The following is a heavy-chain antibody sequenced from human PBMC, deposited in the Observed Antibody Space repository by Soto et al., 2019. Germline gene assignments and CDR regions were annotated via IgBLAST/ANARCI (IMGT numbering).Heavy chain of an antibody. D-gene: IGHD3-16*01. V-gene: IGHV4-34*01. CDR3: ARAGGAEFDP. CDR2: INHSGST. CDR1: DGSFGAYY. J-gene: IGHJ5*02. Sequence: QVQLQQWGAGLLKPSETLSLTCAVYDGSFGAYYWSWIRQPTGKGLEWIGEINHSGSTNYNPSLKRLVTMAVYTSKNPVSLKLSSVTAADTAVYYWARAGGAEFDPWGQGTLVSVSS.